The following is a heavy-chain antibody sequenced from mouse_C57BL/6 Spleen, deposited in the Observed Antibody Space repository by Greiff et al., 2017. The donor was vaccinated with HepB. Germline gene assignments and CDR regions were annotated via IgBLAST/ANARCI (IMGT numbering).Heavy chain of an antibody. CDR1: GYTFTDYY. CDR3: ARFYYDYDGDAMGY. V-gene: IGHV1-26*01. CDR2: INPNNGGT. Sequence: VQLQQSGPELVKPGASVKISCKASGYTFTDYYMNWVKQSHGKSLEWIGDINPNNGGTSYNQKFKGKATLTVDKSSSTAYMELRSLTSEDSAVYYCARFYYDYDGDAMGYWGQGTSVTVSS. D-gene: IGHD2-4*01. J-gene: IGHJ4*01.